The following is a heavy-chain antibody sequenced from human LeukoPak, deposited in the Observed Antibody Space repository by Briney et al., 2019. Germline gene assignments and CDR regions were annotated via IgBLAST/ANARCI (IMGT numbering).Heavy chain of an antibody. CDR1: GFTFSSYG. D-gene: IGHD5-18*01. V-gene: IGHV3-30*18. CDR2: ISYDGSNK. CDR3: AKDEVDTASLY. J-gene: IGHJ4*02. Sequence: PGGSLRLSCAASGFTFSSYGMHWVRQAPGKGLEWVAVISYDGSNKYYADSVKGRFTISRDNSKNTPYLQMNSLRAEDTAVYYCAKDEVDTASLYWGQGTLVTVSS.